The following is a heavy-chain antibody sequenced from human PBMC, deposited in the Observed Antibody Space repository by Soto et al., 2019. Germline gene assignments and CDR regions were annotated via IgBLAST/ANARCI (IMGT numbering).Heavy chain of an antibody. J-gene: IGHJ4*02. CDR3: ATVFEH. CDR1: GITFSGFW. CDR2: VDSAGSGT. Sequence: VPLVESGGGSVQPGGSLRLSCVASGITFSGFWMHWVRQVPGKGLVWVARVDSAGSGTSYADSVKGRFTISRDNDQNTLSLQMDSLRVEGTAVYYCATVFEHWGQGIPVTVSS. V-gene: IGHV3-74*01.